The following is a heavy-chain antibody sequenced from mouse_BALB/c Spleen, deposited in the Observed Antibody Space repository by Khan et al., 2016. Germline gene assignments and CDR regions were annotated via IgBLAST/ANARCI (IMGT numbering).Heavy chain of an antibody. V-gene: IGHV3-2*02. D-gene: IGHD1-1*01. CDR2: ISYSGST. Sequence: EVQLQESGPGLVKPSQSLSLTCTVTGYSITSDYAWNWIRQFPGNKQEWMGYISYSGSTSYNPSLKSRISITRDTSKNQFFLQLNSVTTEDTATYYCATTVVAPRFAYWGQGTLVTVSA. J-gene: IGHJ3*01. CDR3: ATTVVAPRFAY. CDR1: GYSITSDYA.